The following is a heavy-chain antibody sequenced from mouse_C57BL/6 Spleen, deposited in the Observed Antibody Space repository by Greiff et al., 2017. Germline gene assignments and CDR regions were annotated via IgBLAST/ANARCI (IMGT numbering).Heavy chain of an antibody. CDR2: IYPGDGDT. CDR1: GYAFSSSW. Sequence: VKVVESGPELVKPGASVKISCKASGYAFSSSWMNWVKQRPGKGLEWIGRIYPGDGDTNYNGKFKGKATLTADKSSSTAYMQLSSLTAEDSAVYFCARGYEDWGQGTTLTVSS. D-gene: IGHD1-2*01. V-gene: IGHV1-82*01. J-gene: IGHJ2*01. CDR3: ARGYED.